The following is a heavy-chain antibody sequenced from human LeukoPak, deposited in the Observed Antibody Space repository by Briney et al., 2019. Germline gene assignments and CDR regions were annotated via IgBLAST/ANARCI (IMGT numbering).Heavy chain of an antibody. V-gene: IGHV3-23*01. J-gene: IGHJ3*02. Sequence: GGSLSLSCAASGFTFSSYAMSWVRQAPGKGLEWVSAISGSGGSTYYADSVKGRFTISRDNSKNTLYLQMNSLRAEDTAVYYCAKETYYYDSSGYWGAFDIWGQGTMVTVSS. CDR1: GFTFSSYA. D-gene: IGHD3-22*01. CDR2: ISGSGGST. CDR3: AKETYYYDSSGYWGAFDI.